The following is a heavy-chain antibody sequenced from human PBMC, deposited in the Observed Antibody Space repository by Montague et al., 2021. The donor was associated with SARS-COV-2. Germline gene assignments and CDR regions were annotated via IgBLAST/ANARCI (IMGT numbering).Heavy chain of an antibody. Sequence: SETLSLTCTVSGGSTSTYYWSWIRQPPGKGLEWIGYIYYSGSTNYNPSLKSRVTISVDTSKNQFSLKLSSVTAADTAVYYCARGSSYKIFGVVIDDAFDIWGQGTMVTVSS. CDR3: ARGSSYKIFGVVIDDAFDI. J-gene: IGHJ3*02. D-gene: IGHD3-3*01. V-gene: IGHV4-59*08. CDR2: IYYSGST. CDR1: GGSTSTYY.